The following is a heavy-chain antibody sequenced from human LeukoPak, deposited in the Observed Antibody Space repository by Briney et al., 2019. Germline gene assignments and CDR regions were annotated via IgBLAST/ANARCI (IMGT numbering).Heavy chain of an antibody. CDR1: GGSFSGYY. Sequence: PSETLSLTCAVYGGSFSGYYWSWIRQPPGKGLEWIGEINHSGSTNYNPSLKSRVTISVDTSKNQFSLKLSSVTAADTAVYYCARGQVGGQQLLYNWFDPWGQGTLVTVSS. CDR3: ARGQVGGQQLLYNWFDP. V-gene: IGHV4-34*01. D-gene: IGHD6-13*01. J-gene: IGHJ5*02. CDR2: INHSGST.